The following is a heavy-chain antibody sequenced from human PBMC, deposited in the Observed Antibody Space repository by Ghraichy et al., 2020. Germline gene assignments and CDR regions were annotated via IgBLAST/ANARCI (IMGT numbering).Heavy chain of an antibody. CDR3: VKDRGAGMLIAVTPDY. Sequence: GESLNISCSASGFTFSSYAMHWVRQAPGKGLEYVSAISSNGGSTYYADYVKGRFTISRDNSKNTLYLQMSSLRVEDTAVYYCVKDRGAGMLIAVTPDYWGQGTLVTVSS. J-gene: IGHJ4*02. CDR1: GFTFSSYA. CDR2: ISSNGGST. V-gene: IGHV3-64D*06. D-gene: IGHD2-15*01.